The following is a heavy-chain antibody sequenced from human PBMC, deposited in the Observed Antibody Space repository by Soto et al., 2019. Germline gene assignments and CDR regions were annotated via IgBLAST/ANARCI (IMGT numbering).Heavy chain of an antibody. V-gene: IGHV4-34*01. CDR1: GGSFSGYY. J-gene: IGHJ6*03. CDR2: INHSGST. CDR3: ARLCSSTSCYFVYMDV. Sequence: SETLSLTCAVYGGSFSGYYWSWIRQPPGKGLEWIGEINHSGSTNYNPSLKSRVTISVDTSKNQFSLKLSSVTAADTAVYYCARLCSSTSCYFVYMDVWGKGTTVTVSS. D-gene: IGHD2-2*01.